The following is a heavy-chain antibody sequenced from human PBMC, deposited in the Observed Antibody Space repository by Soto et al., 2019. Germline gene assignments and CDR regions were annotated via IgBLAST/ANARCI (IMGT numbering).Heavy chain of an antibody. Sequence: SVKVSCKASGYTFTGYYMHWVRQAPGQGLEWMGWINPNSGGTNYAQKFQGRVTMTRDTSISTAYMELSRLRSDDTAVYYCARDVLGFLQWSNRAFDMCGQGRMVT. CDR1: GYTFTGYY. D-gene: IGHD3-3*01. J-gene: IGHJ3*02. CDR2: INPNSGGT. V-gene: IGHV1-2*02. CDR3: ARDVLGFLQWSNRAFDM.